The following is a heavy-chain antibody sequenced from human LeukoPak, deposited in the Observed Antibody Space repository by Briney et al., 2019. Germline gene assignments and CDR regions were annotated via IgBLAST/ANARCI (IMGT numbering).Heavy chain of an antibody. J-gene: IGHJ6*02. D-gene: IGHD1-7*01. V-gene: IGHV4-31*03. CDR3: GRDAGTGTTHFPTMEV. CDR2: IYYSGST. CDR1: GGSISSGGYY. Sequence: SETLSLTCTVSGGSISSGGYYWSWIRQHPGKGLEWIGYIYYSGSTYYNPSLKSRVTISVDTSKNQFSLKLSSVTAADTAVYYWGRDAGTGTTHFPTMEVGGQGTTATVSS.